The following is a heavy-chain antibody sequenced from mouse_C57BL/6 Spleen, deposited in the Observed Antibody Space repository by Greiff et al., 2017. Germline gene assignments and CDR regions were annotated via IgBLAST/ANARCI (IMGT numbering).Heavy chain of an antibody. CDR1: GYAFSSYW. D-gene: IGHD1-1*01. Sequence: QVQLQQSGAELVKPGASVKISCKASGYAFSSYWMNWVKQRPGKGLEWIGQIYPGDGDTNYNGKFKGKATLTADKSSSTAYMQLSSLTSEDSAVYFCARGDYYGSRETAWFAYWGQGTLVTVSA. CDR3: ARGDYYGSRETAWFAY. CDR2: IYPGDGDT. J-gene: IGHJ3*01. V-gene: IGHV1-80*01.